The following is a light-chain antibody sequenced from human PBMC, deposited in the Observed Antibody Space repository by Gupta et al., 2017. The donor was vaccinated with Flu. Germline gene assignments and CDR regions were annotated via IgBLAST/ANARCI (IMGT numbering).Light chain of an antibody. CDR3: RHLHSCPIT. Sequence: PSNLSASVGNRGTGTGRDSQEIYNYLAWYQQEPGKAPKLLIYGASALKRGVPSRFSGSRYGTEFTLTIISLLRREFAASFCRHLHSCPITFGRGTKVEVK. V-gene: IGKV1-9*01. CDR2: GAS. CDR1: QEIYNY. J-gene: IGKJ4*01.